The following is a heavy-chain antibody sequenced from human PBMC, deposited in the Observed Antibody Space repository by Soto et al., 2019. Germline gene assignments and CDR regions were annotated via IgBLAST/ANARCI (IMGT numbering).Heavy chain of an antibody. D-gene: IGHD2-21*02. Sequence: SETLSLTCAVYGGSFSGYYWSWIRQPPGKGLEWIGEINHSGSTNYNPSLKSRVTISVDTSKNQFSLKLSSVTAADTAVYYCARVELGTMTDDYWGQGTLVTVS. CDR2: INHSGST. CDR3: ARVELGTMTDDY. CDR1: GGSFSGYY. J-gene: IGHJ4*02. V-gene: IGHV4-34*01.